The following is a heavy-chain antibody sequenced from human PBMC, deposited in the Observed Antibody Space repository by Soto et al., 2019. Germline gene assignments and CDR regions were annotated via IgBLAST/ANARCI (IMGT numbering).Heavy chain of an antibody. D-gene: IGHD2-21*01. CDR2: VSKSDYT. J-gene: IGHJ4*02. Sequence: GGSLRLSCAVSGFYFNNYGINWVRQAPGKGLEWVSSVSKSDYTYYSDSVKGRFTISRDNAKNSVSLQMNSLRPEDTAVYYCAREDSIIIPDVSDFWGQGTLVTVSS. CDR3: AREDSIIIPDVSDF. V-gene: IGHV3-21*01. CDR1: GFYFNNYG.